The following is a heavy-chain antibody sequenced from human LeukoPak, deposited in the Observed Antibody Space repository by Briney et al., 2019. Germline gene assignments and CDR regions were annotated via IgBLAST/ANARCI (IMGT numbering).Heavy chain of an antibody. V-gene: IGHV3-7*01. CDR2: IKQDGSEK. D-gene: IGHD5-12*01. CDR1: GFTFSSYW. Sequence: HPGGSLRLSCAASGFTFSSYWMSWVRQAPGKGLEWVANIKQDGSEKYYVDSVKGRFTISRDNAKNSLYLQMNSLRAEDTAVYYCARDGSGYDGAFDIWGQGTMVTVSS. CDR3: ARDGSGYDGAFDI. J-gene: IGHJ3*02.